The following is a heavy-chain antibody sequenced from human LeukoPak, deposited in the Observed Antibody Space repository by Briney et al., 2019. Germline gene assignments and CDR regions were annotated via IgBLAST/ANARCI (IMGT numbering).Heavy chain of an antibody. Sequence: SETLSLTCTVSGGSISSGDYYWSWIRQPPGKGLEWIVYIYYSGSTYYNPSLKSRVTISVDTSKNQFSLKLSSVTAADTAVYYCAREQQREPIFDYWGQGTLVTVSS. CDR1: GGSISSGDYY. CDR2: IYYSGST. D-gene: IGHD6-13*01. V-gene: IGHV4-30-4*01. CDR3: AREQQREPIFDY. J-gene: IGHJ4*02.